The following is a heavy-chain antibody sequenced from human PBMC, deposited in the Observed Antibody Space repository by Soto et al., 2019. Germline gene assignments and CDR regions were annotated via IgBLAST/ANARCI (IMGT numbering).Heavy chain of an antibody. Sequence: PSETLSLTCTVSGGSISSYYWSWIRQPPGKGLEWIGYIYYSGSTNYNPSLKSRVTILVDTSKNQFSLKLSSVTAADTAVYYCARDYCSGGSCYENWFDPWGQGTLVTVSS. D-gene: IGHD2-15*01. V-gene: IGHV4-59*01. CDR1: GGSISSYY. J-gene: IGHJ5*02. CDR2: IYYSGST. CDR3: ARDYCSGGSCYENWFDP.